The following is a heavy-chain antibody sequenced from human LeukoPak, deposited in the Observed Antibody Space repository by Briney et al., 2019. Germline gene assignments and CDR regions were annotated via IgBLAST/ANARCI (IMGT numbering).Heavy chain of an antibody. D-gene: IGHD3-3*01. J-gene: IGHJ4*02. CDR1: GGSISSYY. Sequence: PSETLSLTCTVSGGSISSYYWSWIRQPAGKGLEWIGRIYTSGSTNYNPSLKSRVTISVDTSKNQFSLKLSSVTAADTAVYYCAREPDPYYDFWSGYFDYWGQGTLVTVSS. CDR2: IYTSGST. CDR3: AREPDPYYDFWSGYFDY. V-gene: IGHV4-4*07.